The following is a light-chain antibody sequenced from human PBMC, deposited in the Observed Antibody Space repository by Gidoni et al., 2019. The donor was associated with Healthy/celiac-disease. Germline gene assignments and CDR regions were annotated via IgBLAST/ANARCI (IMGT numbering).Light chain of an antibody. CDR3: QQSYSTPLT. V-gene: IGKV1-39*01. Sequence: DIQRTQSPSSLSASVGDRVTITCRASQSISSYLNWYQQKPGKAPKLLIYAASSLHSGVPSRFSGSGSGTDFTLTISSLQPEDFATYYCQQSYSTPLTFGGXTKVEIK. CDR1: QSISSY. J-gene: IGKJ4*01. CDR2: AAS.